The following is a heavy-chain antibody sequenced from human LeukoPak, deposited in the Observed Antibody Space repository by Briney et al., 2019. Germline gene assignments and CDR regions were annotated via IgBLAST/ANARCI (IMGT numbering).Heavy chain of an antibody. V-gene: IGHV1-2*02. J-gene: IGHJ6*02. CDR2: INPNSGGT. Sequence: GASVKVSCKASGYTFTGYYMHWVRQAPGQGLEWMGWINPNSGGTNYAQKFQGRVTMTRDTSISTAYMELSRLRSEDTAVYYCAREIAVVPAGCYYYGMDVWGQGTTVTVSS. CDR1: GYTFTGYY. CDR3: AREIAVVPAGCYYYGMDV. D-gene: IGHD2-2*01.